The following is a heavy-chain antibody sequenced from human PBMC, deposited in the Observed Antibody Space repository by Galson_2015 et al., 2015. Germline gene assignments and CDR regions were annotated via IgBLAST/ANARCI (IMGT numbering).Heavy chain of an antibody. CDR1: GDSISVYY. CDR2: INYSGST. D-gene: IGHD4-17*01. V-gene: IGHV4-59*01. Sequence: TLSLTCSVSGDSISVYYWNWIRQPPGKGLEWIGYINYSGSTNYNPGLKGRVTISVDTSKNQISLKVTSLTAADTALYYCARNGDYALDSWGQGTLVTVSS. J-gene: IGHJ4*02. CDR3: ARNGDYALDS.